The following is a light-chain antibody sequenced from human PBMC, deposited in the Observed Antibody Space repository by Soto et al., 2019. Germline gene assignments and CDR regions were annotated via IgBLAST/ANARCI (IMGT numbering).Light chain of an antibody. V-gene: IGLV2-14*01. J-gene: IGLJ2*01. Sequence: QSALTQPASVSGSPGQSITISCTGTSSDVGGYNYVSWYQQHPGKAPKLMIYDLSNRPSGVSNRFSGSKSGNTASLTISGLQAEDEADYYCSSYTSSSTLVFGGGTKLPS. CDR3: SSYTSSSTLV. CDR2: DLS. CDR1: SSDVGGYNY.